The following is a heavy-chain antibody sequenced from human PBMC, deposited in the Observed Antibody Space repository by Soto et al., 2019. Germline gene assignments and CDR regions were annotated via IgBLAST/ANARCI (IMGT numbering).Heavy chain of an antibody. CDR3: ARANSTLRPHLYYDSSGYHFDY. D-gene: IGHD3-22*01. CDR1: GESVSSNSAA. Sequence: QTLSLTCAISGESVSSNSAAWNWIRQSPSRGLEWLGRTYYRSKWYNDYAVSVKSRITINPDTSKNQFSLKLSSVTAADTAVYYCARANSTLRPHLYYDSSGYHFDYWGQGTLVTVSS. V-gene: IGHV6-1*01. J-gene: IGHJ4*02. CDR2: TYYRSKWYN.